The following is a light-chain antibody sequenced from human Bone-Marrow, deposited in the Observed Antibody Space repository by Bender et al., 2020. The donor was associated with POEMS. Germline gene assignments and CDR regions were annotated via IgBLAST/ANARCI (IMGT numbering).Light chain of an antibody. CDR1: TGAVTSIHI. Sequence: QVVVTQEPSLTVSPGGTVTLTCGSSTGAVTSIHIPYWFQQKPGQAPRTLIYDTSNKHSWTPARFSGSLLGGKAALTLSGAQPEDEAEYYCLLSYSGPELVFGGGTKVTVL. CDR3: LLSYSGPELV. J-gene: IGLJ3*02. V-gene: IGLV7-46*01. CDR2: DTS.